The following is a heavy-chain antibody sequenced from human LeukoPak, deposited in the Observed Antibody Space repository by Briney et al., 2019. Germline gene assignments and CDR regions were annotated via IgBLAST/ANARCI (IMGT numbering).Heavy chain of an antibody. J-gene: IGHJ4*02. CDR3: ARLVGGLYYFDN. V-gene: IGHV4-59*08. CDR1: GFTVSSNY. D-gene: IGHD1-26*01. CDR2: VSYTGSTNYNSGST. Sequence: TPGGSLRLSCAASGFTVSSNYMSWIRQPPGKGLEWIGFVSYTGSTNYNSGSTNYNPSLKSRVTISLDTSKSQYSLDLTSVTAADTAVYYCARLVGGLYYFDNWGQGALVTVSS.